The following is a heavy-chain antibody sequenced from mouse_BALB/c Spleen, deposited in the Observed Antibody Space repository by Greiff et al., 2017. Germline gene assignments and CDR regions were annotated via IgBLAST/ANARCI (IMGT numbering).Heavy chain of an antibody. Sequence: EVQLQESGPGLVKPSQSLSLTCTVTGYSITSDYAWNWIRQFPGNKLEWMGYISYSGSTSYNPSLKSRISITRDTSKNQFFLQLNSVTTEDTATYYCARSLYGYFDYWGQGTTLTVSS. D-gene: IGHD1-1*02. V-gene: IGHV3-2*02. J-gene: IGHJ2*01. CDR2: ISYSGST. CDR1: GYSITSDYA. CDR3: ARSLYGYFDY.